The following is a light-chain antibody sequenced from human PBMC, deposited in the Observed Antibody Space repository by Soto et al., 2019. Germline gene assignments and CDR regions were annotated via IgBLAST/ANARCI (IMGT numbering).Light chain of an antibody. CDR1: SSDVGLYDY. CDR2: AVS. Sequence: SALTQPGSVTGSPGQSITISCTGTSSDVGLYDYVSWYQQHPGKAPQLMIYAVSNRPSGVSNRFSASKSGNTASLFISGLQAEDEADYYCSSYTSDSSYVFGSGTKVTVL. V-gene: IGLV2-14*01. CDR3: SSYTSDSSYV. J-gene: IGLJ1*01.